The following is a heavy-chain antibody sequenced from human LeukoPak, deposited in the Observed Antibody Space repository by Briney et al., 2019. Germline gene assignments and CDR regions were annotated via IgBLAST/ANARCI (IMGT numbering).Heavy chain of an antibody. Sequence: ASVKVSCKASGYTFTGYYMHWVRQAPGQGLEWMGWINPNSGGTNYAQKFQGRVTMTRDTSISTAYMELSRLRSDDTAVYYCARDGRRIVVVPAAIPYWGQGTLVTVSS. CDR1: GYTFTGYY. CDR2: INPNSGGT. CDR3: ARDGRRIVVVPAAIPY. V-gene: IGHV1-2*02. J-gene: IGHJ4*02. D-gene: IGHD2-2*02.